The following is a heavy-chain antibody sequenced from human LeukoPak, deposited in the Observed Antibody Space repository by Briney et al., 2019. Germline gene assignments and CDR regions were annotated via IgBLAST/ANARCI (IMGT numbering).Heavy chain of an antibody. CDR3: ARMDADGEGSSWFES. CDR1: GYPFNNYD. CDR2: LNPNGTST. V-gene: IGHV1-8*01. Sequence: ASAKVSCKASGYPFNNYDINWVRQAAGQGLEWMGWLNPNGTSTGSAPKFQGRITMTRDTSMSTAYMELSNLRSDDTAVYYCARMDADGEGSSWFESWGQGTPVIVSS. J-gene: IGHJ5*01. D-gene: IGHD2-21*01.